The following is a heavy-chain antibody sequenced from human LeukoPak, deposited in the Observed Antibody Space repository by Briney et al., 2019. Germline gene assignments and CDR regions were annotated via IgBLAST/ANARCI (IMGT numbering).Heavy chain of an antibody. CDR3: AGEKSGYASAS. D-gene: IGHD5-12*01. Sequence: ASVRVSCKASGYPFTGYYIHWVRQAPGQGLEWMGWINPNSGGTNYAQKFQGRVTMTSDTSTTTAFMDLTRLTSDDTAVYYCAGEKSGYASASWGQGTLVTVSS. J-gene: IGHJ5*02. CDR1: GYPFTGYY. CDR2: INPNSGGT. V-gene: IGHV1-2*02.